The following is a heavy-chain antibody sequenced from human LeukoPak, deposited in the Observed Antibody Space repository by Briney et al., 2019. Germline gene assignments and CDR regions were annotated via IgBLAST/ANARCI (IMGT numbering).Heavy chain of an antibody. D-gene: IGHD3-10*01. CDR1: GFAFNTYA. CDR2: IWHDGSHK. V-gene: IGHV3-33*01. J-gene: IGHJ4*02. CDR3: AREIFSSGSYPDF. Sequence: PGRSLRLSCAASGFAFNTYAMHWVRPAPGQGLEWVALIWHDGSHKFYSNSVRGQFTISRDNSKNTVSLQMNNLRPEDTAVYYCAREIFSSGSYPDFWGQGTLVTVSS.